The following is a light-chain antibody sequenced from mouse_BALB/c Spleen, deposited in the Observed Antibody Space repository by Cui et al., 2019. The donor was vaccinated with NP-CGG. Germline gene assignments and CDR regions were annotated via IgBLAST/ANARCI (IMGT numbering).Light chain of an antibody. Sequence: VVLTNESAPTTSPGETVTLTCRSSTGPVTTSNYANWVQEKPDHLFTGLIGGTNNRAPGVPARFSGSLIGDKAALTITGAQTEDEAIYFCALWYSNHWVFGGGTKLTVL. CDR1: TGPVTTSNY. CDR3: ALWYSNHWV. CDR2: GTN. J-gene: IGLJ1*01. V-gene: IGLV1*01.